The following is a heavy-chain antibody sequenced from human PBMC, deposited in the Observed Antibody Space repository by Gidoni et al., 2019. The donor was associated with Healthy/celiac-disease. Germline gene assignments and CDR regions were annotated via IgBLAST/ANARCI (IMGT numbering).Heavy chain of an antibody. CDR1: GGSVSSGSYY. V-gene: IGHV4-61*02. CDR2: IDTSGST. D-gene: IGHD6-13*01. CDR3: ARGTSSSWYFDYYYYYGMDV. Sequence: QVQLQESGPGLVQPSQTLDLTCTVSGGSVSSGSYYGSWIRQPAGKGLEWIGRIDTSGSTNYNPPLKSRVTISVDTSKNQFSLKLSSVTAADTAVYYCARGTSSSWYFDYYYYYGMDVWGQGTTVTVSS. J-gene: IGHJ6*02.